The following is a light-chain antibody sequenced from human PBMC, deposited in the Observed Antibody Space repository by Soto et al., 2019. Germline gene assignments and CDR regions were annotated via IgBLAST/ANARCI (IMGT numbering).Light chain of an antibody. V-gene: IGKV3-20*01. CDR2: GAS. Sequence: EIVLTQSAGTLSLSPGETATLSCRASQRVSSNNLAWYHQKPGQTPRLLIYGASSRATDMPDRFNGSGSGTDFTLTISRLEPEDFAVYYCQEYDNSITFGQGTRLEIE. CDR1: QRVSSNN. J-gene: IGKJ5*01. CDR3: QEYDNSIT.